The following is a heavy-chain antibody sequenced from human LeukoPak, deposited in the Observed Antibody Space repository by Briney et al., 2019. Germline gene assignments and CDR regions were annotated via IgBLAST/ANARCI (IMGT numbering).Heavy chain of an antibody. CDR2: INHSGST. V-gene: IGHV4-34*01. Sequence: SETLSLTCAVYGGSFSGYYWSWIRQPPGKGLEWIGEINHSGSTNYNPSLKSRVTISVDTSKNQFSLKLRSVTAADTAIYYCARQYYSASGSSHVEAYDFWGQGALVTVSS. CDR1: GGSFSGYY. CDR3: ARQYYSASGSSHVEAYDF. J-gene: IGHJ4*02. D-gene: IGHD3-10*01.